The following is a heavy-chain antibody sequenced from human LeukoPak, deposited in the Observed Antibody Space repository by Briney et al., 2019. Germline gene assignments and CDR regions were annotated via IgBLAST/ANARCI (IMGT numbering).Heavy chain of an antibody. D-gene: IGHD1-26*01. CDR3: ALSGSYAPFDY. CDR1: GYTFTSYG. V-gene: IGHV1-18*01. J-gene: IGHJ4*02. Sequence: ASVEVSCKASGYTFTSYGISWVRQAPGLGLEWMGWISGYNGNTSYAQKVQGRVTMTTDTSTSTAYMELRSLRSDDTAVYYCALSGSYAPFDYWGQGTLVTVSS. CDR2: ISGYNGNT.